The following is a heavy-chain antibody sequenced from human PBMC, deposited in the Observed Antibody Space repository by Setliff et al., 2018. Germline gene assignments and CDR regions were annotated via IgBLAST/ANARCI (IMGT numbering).Heavy chain of an antibody. J-gene: IGHJ4*02. D-gene: IGHD1-26*01. CDR2: IYYSGST. CDR1: GGSISSSSYY. V-gene: IGHV4-39*07. CDR3: AKGRVGLAARAGY. Sequence: SETLSLTCTVSGGSISSSSYYWGWIRQPPGKGLEWIGSIYYSGSTYYNPSLKSRVTISVDTSKNQFSLKLTSVTAADTAVYYCAKGRVGLAARAGYWGQGTLVTVSS.